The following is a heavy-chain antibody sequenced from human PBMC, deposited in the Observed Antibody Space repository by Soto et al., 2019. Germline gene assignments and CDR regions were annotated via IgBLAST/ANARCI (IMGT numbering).Heavy chain of an antibody. CDR3: ARGWFGPEV. D-gene: IGHD3-10*01. CDR1: GFTLSGRS. V-gene: IGHV3-74*01. Sequence: EVQLVESGGGLVQPGGSLRLSCAASGFTLSGRSMHWVRQAPGKGLVWVSGIDNAGTDSTYADSVKGRFTSSRDNAKNMLYLQMNSRRVEDTAVYYCARGWFGPEVWGKGTTVTVSS. J-gene: IGHJ6*04. CDR2: IDNAGTDS.